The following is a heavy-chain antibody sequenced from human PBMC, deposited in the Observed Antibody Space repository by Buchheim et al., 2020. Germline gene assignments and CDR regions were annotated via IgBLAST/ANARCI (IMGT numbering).Heavy chain of an antibody. CDR2: IDHSGTT. D-gene: IGHD2-15*01. Sequence: QLQLQESGPGLVKPSKTLALTCTVSGGSISSSSYFWGWVRQPPGKGLEWIGSIDHSGTTYYNPSLMNRVSVSKDTSKNQFSLILRSVTAADTAVYYCSTTLHGWYGVGDYWGRGTL. V-gene: IGHV4-39*01. J-gene: IGHJ4*02. CDR1: GGSISSSSYF. CDR3: STTLHGWYGVGDY.